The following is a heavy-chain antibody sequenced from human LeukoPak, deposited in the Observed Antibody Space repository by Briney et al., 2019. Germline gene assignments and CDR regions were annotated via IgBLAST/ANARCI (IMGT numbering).Heavy chain of an antibody. CDR2: IIPIFGTA. CDR3: SRDRTFEYDILTGYYNWFDP. J-gene: IGHJ5*02. Sequence: SVKVSCKASGGTFSSYAISWVRQAPGQGLEWMGGIIPIFGTANYAQKFQGRVTITADESTSTAYMELSSLRSEDTAVYYCSRDRTFEYDILTGYYNWFDPWGQGTLVTVSS. D-gene: IGHD3-9*01. CDR1: GGTFSSYA. V-gene: IGHV1-69*13.